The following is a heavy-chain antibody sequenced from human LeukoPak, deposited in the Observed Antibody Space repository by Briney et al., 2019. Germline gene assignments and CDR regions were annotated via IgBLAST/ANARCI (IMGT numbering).Heavy chain of an antibody. CDR1: DGSISSYY. V-gene: IGHV4-4*07. Sequence: SETLSLTCTVSDGSISSYYWSWIRQPAGKGLEWIGRIYTSGSTNYNPSLKSRVTVSVDTSKNQFSLKLSSVTAADTAVYYCARSSIVGATDYFDYWGQGTLVTVSS. CDR2: IYTSGST. CDR3: ARSSIVGATDYFDY. J-gene: IGHJ4*02. D-gene: IGHD1-26*01.